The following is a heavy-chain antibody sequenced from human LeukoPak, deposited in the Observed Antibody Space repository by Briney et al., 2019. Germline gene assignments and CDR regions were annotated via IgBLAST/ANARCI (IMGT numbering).Heavy chain of an antibody. D-gene: IGHD6-13*01. CDR2: ISSSGSTI. Sequence: TGGSLRLSCAASGFTFGDYYMSWIRQAPGKGLEWVSYISSSGSTIYYADSVKGRFTISRDNAKNSLYLQMNSLRAEDTAVYYCARDSGYSSWYGFYFDYWGQGTLVTVSS. CDR3: ARDSGYSSWYGFYFDY. CDR1: GFTFGDYY. V-gene: IGHV3-11*01. J-gene: IGHJ4*02.